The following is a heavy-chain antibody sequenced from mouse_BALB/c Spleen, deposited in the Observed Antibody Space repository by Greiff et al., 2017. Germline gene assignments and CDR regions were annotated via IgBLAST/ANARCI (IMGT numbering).Heavy chain of an antibody. CDR2: INSDGGST. CDR1: EYEFPSHD. V-gene: IGHV5-2*01. J-gene: IGHJ2*01. D-gene: IGHD4-1*01. Sequence: DVKLQESGGGLVQPGESLKLSCEANEYEFPSHDMSWVRKTPEKRLELVAAINSDGGSTYYPDTMERRFIISRDNTKMTLYLQRSSLRSEDTALYYCARHELGAWFAYWGQGTTLTVSS. CDR3: ARHELGAWFAY.